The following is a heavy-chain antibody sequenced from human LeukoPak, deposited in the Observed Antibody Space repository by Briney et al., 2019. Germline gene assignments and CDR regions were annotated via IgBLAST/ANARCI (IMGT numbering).Heavy chain of an antibody. CDR3: ARRASSGSGSSDY. V-gene: IGHV5-51*01. D-gene: IGHD3-10*01. CDR1: GYNFANFW. CDR2: IHPTDSQT. J-gene: IGHJ4*02. Sequence: GESLQISCYDSGYNFANFWIGWVRQLPGKGLEWMGIIHPTDSQTLYSPSFQGQVTISVDRSINTASLQWSSLKASDTAMYYCARRASSGSGSSDYWGQGTLVTVPS.